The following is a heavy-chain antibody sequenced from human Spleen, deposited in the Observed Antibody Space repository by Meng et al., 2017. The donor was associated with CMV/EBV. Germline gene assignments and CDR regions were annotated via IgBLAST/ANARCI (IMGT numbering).Heavy chain of an antibody. CDR2: INHSGST. D-gene: IGHD1-7*01. Sequence: SETLSLTCAVYGGSFSGYYWSWIRQPPGKGLEWIGEINHSGSTNYNPSLKSRVTISVDTSKNQFSLKLSSVTAADTAVYYCARVRTGTILNWGQGTLVTVSS. CDR1: GGSFSGYY. CDR3: ARVRTGTILN. V-gene: IGHV4-34*01. J-gene: IGHJ4*02.